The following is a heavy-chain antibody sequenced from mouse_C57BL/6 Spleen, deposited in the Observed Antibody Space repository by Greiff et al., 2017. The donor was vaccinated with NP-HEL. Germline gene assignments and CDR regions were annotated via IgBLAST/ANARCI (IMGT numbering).Heavy chain of an antibody. CDR2: INPYNGGT. CDR3: ARMITTLFDY. V-gene: IGHV1-19*01. J-gene: IGHJ2*01. CDR1: GYTFTDYY. Sequence: VQLQQSGPVLVKPGASVKMSCKASGYTFTDYYMNWVKQSHGKSLEWIGVINPYNGGTSYNQKFKGKATLTVDKSSSTAYMELNSLTSEDSAVYYCARMITTLFDYWGQGTTLTVSS. D-gene: IGHD2-3*01.